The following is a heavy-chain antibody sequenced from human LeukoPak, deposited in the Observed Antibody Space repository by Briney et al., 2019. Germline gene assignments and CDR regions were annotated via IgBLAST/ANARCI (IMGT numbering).Heavy chain of an antibody. J-gene: IGHJ6*03. CDR2: INHSGST. D-gene: IGHD3-3*01. Sequence: SGTLSLTCAVYGGSFSGYYWSWVRQPPGKGLEWIGEINHSGSTNYNPSLKSRVTISVHTSKNQFSLKLSSVPAADTAVYYCARVPKYYDFWSGFTAKYMDVWGKGTTVTVSS. CDR3: ARVPKYYDFWSGFTAKYMDV. CDR1: GGSFSGYY. V-gene: IGHV4-34*01.